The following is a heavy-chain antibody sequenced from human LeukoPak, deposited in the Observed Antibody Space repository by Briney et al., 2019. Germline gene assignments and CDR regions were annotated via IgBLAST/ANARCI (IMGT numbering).Heavy chain of an antibody. CDR2: IYSGGST. V-gene: IGHV3-66*01. CDR1: GFTFSSYA. Sequence: GGSLRLSCAASGFTFSSYAMSWVRQAPGKGLEWVSVIYSGGSTYYADSVKGRFTISRDNSKNTLYLQMNSLRAEDTAVYYCARGKITYGDYLAGFDYWGQGTLVTVSS. D-gene: IGHD4-17*01. J-gene: IGHJ4*02. CDR3: ARGKITYGDYLAGFDY.